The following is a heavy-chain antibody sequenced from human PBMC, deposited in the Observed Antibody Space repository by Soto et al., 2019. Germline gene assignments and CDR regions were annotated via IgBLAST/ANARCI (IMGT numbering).Heavy chain of an antibody. J-gene: IGHJ6*03. CDR1: GYSFSTYA. D-gene: IGHD1-26*01. CDR2: IHGDNGNT. V-gene: IGHV1-3*01. Sequence: QVHLVQSGAEVKKPGASVKVSCKASGYSFSTYAMNWVRQAPGQGLEWMGWIHGDNGNTKYSQKFQGRVTITRDTSASTFTTYTELSSLRSEDTGVYYCAREPVRPQLPPELYRDVWGEGTTVTVSS. CDR3: AREPVRPQLPPELYRDV.